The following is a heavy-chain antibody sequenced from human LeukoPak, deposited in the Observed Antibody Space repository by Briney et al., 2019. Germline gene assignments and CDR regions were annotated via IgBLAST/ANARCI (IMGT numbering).Heavy chain of an antibody. CDR1: GGTFSSYA. CDR3: ARVPTHLFSLGATDFDY. Sequence: SVKVSCKASGGTFSSYAISWVRQAPGQGLEWMGGIIPIFGTANYAQKFQGRVTITADESTSTAYMELSSLRSEDTAVYYCARVPTHLFSLGATDFDYWGQGTLVTVSS. D-gene: IGHD1-26*01. J-gene: IGHJ4*02. V-gene: IGHV1-69*13. CDR2: IIPIFGTA.